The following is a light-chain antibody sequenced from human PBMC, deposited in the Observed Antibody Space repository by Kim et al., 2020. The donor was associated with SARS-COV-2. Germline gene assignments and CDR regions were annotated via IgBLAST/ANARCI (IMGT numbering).Light chain of an antibody. J-gene: IGLJ2*01. CDR1: SNDVGGYNL. CDR3: SSYTGNSIV. V-gene: IGLV2-23*02. CDR2: DVN. Sequence: PGQSITISCTGTSNDVGGYNLVSWYQHHQAKAPKLMIYDVNKWPSGASYRFSGSNSSNTASLTIFGLQTEDEAHYYCSSYTGNSIVFGRGTQLTVL.